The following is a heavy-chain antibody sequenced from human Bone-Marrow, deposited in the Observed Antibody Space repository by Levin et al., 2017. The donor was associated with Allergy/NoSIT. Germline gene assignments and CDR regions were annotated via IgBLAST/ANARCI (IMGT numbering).Heavy chain of an antibody. V-gene: IGHV3-30*04. CDR1: EFTFSSYA. J-gene: IGHJ6*02. CDR3: ARGAIVGATRGYYYYGMDV. CDR2: ISYDGSNK. Sequence: LSLTCAASEFTFSSYAMHWVRQAPGKGLEWVAVISYDGSNKYYADSVKGRFTIFRDNTKNTLYVQMSSLGPEDTAVYYCARGAIVGATRGYYYYGMDVWGPGTTVTVSS. D-gene: IGHD1-26*01.